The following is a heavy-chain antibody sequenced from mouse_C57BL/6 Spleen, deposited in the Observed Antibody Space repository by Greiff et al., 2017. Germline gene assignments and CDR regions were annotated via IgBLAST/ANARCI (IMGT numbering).Heavy chain of an antibody. D-gene: IGHD2-1*01. Sequence: VKLQESGAELVKPGASVKLSCKASGYTFTEYTIHWVKQRSGQGLEWIGWFYPGSGSIKYNEKFKDQATLTADKSSSTVDMEHSRLTSEDSAVYFCGRNEEVTVYFDYWGQGTTLTVSS. J-gene: IGHJ2*01. V-gene: IGHV1-62-2*01. CDR2: FYPGSGSI. CDR1: GYTFTEYT. CDR3: GRNEEVTVYFDY.